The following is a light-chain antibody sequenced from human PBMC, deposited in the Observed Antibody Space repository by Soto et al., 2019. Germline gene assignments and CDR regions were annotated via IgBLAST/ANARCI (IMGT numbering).Light chain of an antibody. CDR3: AAWDDSLSALV. CDR1: SSNIESNY. Sequence: QSVLPQPPSASGTPGQRVTLSCSGSSSNIESNYVYWYQQLPGSAPKLLIYRNDQRPSGVPDRFSGSKSGTSASLAISGLRSEDEADYYCAAWDDSLSALVFGGGTKLTVL. V-gene: IGLV1-47*01. CDR2: RND. J-gene: IGLJ3*02.